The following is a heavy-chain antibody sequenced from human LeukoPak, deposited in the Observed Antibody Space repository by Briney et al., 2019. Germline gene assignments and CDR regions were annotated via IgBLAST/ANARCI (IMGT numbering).Heavy chain of an antibody. CDR2: IYHSGST. CDR3: ARVTIHMNYYYYMDV. D-gene: IGHD3-3*01. Sequence: SETLSLTCAVSGGSISSSNWWSWVRQPPGKGLEWIGEIYHSGSTNYNPSLKSRVTISVDKSKNQFSLKLSSVTAADTAVYYCARVTIHMNYYYYMDVWGKGTTVTVSS. V-gene: IGHV4-4*02. CDR1: GGSISSSNW. J-gene: IGHJ6*03.